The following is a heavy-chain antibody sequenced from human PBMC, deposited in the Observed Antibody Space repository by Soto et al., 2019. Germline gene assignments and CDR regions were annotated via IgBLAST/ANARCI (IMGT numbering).Heavy chain of an antibody. CDR1: GFTFSNYA. V-gene: IGHV3-23*05. CDR2: ITSIGSST. D-gene: IGHD3-16*02. J-gene: IGHJ4*02. CDR3: AKGGPVILSYFDY. Sequence: GGSLRLSCVASGFTFSNYAMNWALQEPGKGLEWVSVITSIGSSTHYADSVNGRFTISRDNSKNTLYLHMNSLRAEDTAVYFCAKGGPVILSYFDYWGQGVLVTVSS.